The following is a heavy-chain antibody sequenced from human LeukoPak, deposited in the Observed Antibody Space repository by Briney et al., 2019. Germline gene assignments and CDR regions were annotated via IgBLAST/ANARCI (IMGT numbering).Heavy chain of an antibody. CDR1: GYTFTSYD. V-gene: IGHV1-8*01. J-gene: IGHJ5*02. D-gene: IGHD2-2*01. CDR2: MKPNSGNT. Sequence: ASVKVSCKASGYTFTSYDINWVRQATGQGLEWMGWMKPNSGNTGYAQKFQGRVTMTRNNSISTAYMELSSLRSEDTAVYYCARGRGYCSSTSCYHWFDPWGQGTLVTVSS. CDR3: ARGRGYCSSTSCYHWFDP.